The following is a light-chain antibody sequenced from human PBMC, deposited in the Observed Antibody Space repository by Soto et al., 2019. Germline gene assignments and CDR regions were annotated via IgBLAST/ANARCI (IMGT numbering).Light chain of an antibody. CDR2: DVN. CDR1: SSDIGAYNF. Sequence: QSALTQPASVSGSPGQSITISCTGTSSDIGAYNFVSWYQQHPGKAPKLMLYDVNIRPSGVSNRFSGSKSGKTASLTISGLQAEDEADYYCTSLTTSTTMIFGGGTKLTVL. J-gene: IGLJ2*01. V-gene: IGLV2-14*03. CDR3: TSLTTSTTMI.